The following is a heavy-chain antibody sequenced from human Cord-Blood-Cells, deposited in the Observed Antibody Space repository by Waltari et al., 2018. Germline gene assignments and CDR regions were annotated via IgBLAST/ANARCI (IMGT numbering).Heavy chain of an antibody. CDR2: RWYDGSNK. V-gene: IGHV3-33*01. D-gene: IGHD3-10*01. Sequence: QVQLVESGGGVVQPGRSLRLSCAASGFTFSSYGMHWVRQAPGKGLEWVAVRWYDGSNKYYADSGKGRFTISRENSKNTLYLQMNSLRAEDTAVYYCARDYGYYYYGMDVWGQGTTVTVSS. CDR1: GFTFSSYG. J-gene: IGHJ6*02. CDR3: ARDYGYYYYGMDV.